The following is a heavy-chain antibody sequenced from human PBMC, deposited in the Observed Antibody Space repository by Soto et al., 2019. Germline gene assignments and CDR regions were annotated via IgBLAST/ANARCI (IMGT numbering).Heavy chain of an antibody. CDR3: ARTESTYYESLTGYYLGHYFDY. V-gene: IGHV1-46*03. Sequence: ASVKVSCKASGYTFTSYYMHWVRQAPGQGLEWMGIINPSGGSTSYAQKFQGRVTMTRDTSTSTVYMELSSLRSEDTAVYYCARTESTYYESLTGYYLGHYFDYWGQGTLVTVSS. D-gene: IGHD3-9*01. CDR2: INPSGGST. J-gene: IGHJ4*02. CDR1: GYTFTSYY.